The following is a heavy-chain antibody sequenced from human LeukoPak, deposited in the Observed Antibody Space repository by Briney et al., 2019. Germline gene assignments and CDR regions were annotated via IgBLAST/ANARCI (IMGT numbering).Heavy chain of an antibody. CDR2: ISAYNGNT. J-gene: IGHJ5*02. CDR3: ARDLLRRSITMVRGVISKYNWFDP. D-gene: IGHD3-10*01. Sequence: ASVKVSCKASGCTFTSYGISWVRQAPGQGLEGMGWISAYNGNTNYAHKLQGRVTMTTDTSTSTAYMELRSLRSDDTAVYYCARDLLRRSITMVRGVISKYNWFDPWGQGTLVTVSS. V-gene: IGHV1-18*01. CDR1: GCTFTSYG.